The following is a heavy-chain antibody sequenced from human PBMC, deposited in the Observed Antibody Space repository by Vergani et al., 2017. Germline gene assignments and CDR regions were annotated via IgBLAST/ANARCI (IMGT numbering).Heavy chain of an antibody. V-gene: IGHV1-2*02. CDR3: AREGITMVRGVMYYYGMDV. D-gene: IGHD3-10*01. J-gene: IGHJ6*02. Sequence: QVQLVQSGAEVKKPGSSVKVSCKASGGTFSSYAISWVRQAPGQGLEWMGWINPNSGGTNYAQKFQGRVTMTRDTSISTAYMELSRLRSDDTAVYYCAREGITMVRGVMYYYGMDVWGQGTTVTVSS. CDR2: INPNSGGT. CDR1: GGTFSSYA.